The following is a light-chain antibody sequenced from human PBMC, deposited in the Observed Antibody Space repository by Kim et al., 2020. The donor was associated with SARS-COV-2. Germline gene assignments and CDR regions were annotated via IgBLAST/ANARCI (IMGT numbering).Light chain of an antibody. CDR3: HMYGSPWRT. CDR1: QSVGSG. CDR2: GAS. V-gene: IGKV3-20*01. Sequence: LSPGERATFSCRASQSVGSGLAWYQQKPGQAPRLLIHGASNRATGIPDRFSGSGSGTDFTLTITRLEPEDFALYYCHMYGSPWRTFGGGTKVDIK. J-gene: IGKJ4*01.